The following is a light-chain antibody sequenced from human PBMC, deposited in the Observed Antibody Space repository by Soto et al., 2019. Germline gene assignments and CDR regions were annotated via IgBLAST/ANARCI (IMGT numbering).Light chain of an antibody. CDR3: QQRSNWPFT. Sequence: EIVLTQSPATLSLSPGERATLSCRASQSVSSYLAWYQQKPGQAPMLLIYDASNRATGIPARFSGSGSGTDFTLTISSLEPEDFAVYYCQQRSNWPFTFGGGTKVDIK. J-gene: IGKJ4*01. CDR2: DAS. V-gene: IGKV3-11*01. CDR1: QSVSSY.